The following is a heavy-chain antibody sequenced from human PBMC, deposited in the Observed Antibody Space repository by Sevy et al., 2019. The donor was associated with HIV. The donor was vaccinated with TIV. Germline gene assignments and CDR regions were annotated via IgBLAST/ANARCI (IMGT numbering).Heavy chain of an antibody. CDR3: VAANTWQDY. D-gene: IGHD2-15*01. V-gene: IGHV3-74*01. J-gene: IGHJ4*02. CDR2: VNSDGSST. CDR1: GFTFSSYW. Sequence: GGSLRLSCAASGFTFSSYWMHWVRQAPGKGPVWVPGVNSDGSSTNYADSVKGRFTMSRDSAKNTLYLQMNSLRAEDTAVYFWVAANTWQDYWGQGTLVTVSS.